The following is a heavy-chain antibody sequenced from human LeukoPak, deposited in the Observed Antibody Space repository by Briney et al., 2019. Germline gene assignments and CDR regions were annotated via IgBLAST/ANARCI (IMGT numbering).Heavy chain of an antibody. CDR1: GGTFDNSA. V-gene: IGHV1-69*04. J-gene: IGHJ6*02. CDR2: IIPILNIP. CDR3: AREKMEVGYYGLDV. Sequence: GASVKVSCKASGGTFDNSAINWVRQAPGQGLERMGRIIPILNIPNYAQKLQGRVTIAADKSTSTAYMELSSLRSDDTAVYYCAREKMEVGYYGLDVWGQGTTVTVSS. D-gene: IGHD1-1*01.